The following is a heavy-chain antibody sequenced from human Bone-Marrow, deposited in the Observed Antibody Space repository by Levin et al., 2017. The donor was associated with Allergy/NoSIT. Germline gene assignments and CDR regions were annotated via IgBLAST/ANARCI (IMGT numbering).Heavy chain of an antibody. Sequence: SETLSLTCTVSGGSITSYYWTWIRQSPEKRLEWIGYIYYSGSTNYNPSLKTRVTMSVDTSKNLFSLNLRSVTATDSAVYYCARATPSGGNSYYYFYMDVWGKGTTVTVSS. CDR3: ARATPSGGNSYYYFYMDV. V-gene: IGHV4-59*01. CDR2: IYYSGST. D-gene: IGHD2-8*02. CDR1: GGSITSYY. J-gene: IGHJ6*03.